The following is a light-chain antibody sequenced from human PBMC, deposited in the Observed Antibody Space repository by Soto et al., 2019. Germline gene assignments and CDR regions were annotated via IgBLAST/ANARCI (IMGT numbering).Light chain of an antibody. Sequence: QSALTQPASVSGSPGQSITISCTGTNSDVGGYDRVSWYQHHPGKAPKLLIFEVYNRPSGISDRFSGSKSGDTASLTISGLQAEDEADYYCISYIPSTTTHWVFGGGTMVTVL. CDR1: NSDVGGYDR. CDR2: EVY. CDR3: ISYIPSTTTHWV. J-gene: IGLJ3*02. V-gene: IGLV2-14*01.